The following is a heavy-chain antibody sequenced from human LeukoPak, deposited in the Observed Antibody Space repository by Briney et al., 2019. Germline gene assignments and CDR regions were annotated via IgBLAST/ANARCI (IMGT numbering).Heavy chain of an antibody. CDR2: IYYSGST. Sequence: SETLSLTCTVSGGSISSYYWSWIRRPPGKGLEWIGYIYYSGSTNYNPSLKSRVTISVDTSKNQFSLKLSSVTAADTAVYYCARETNTKWAFDIWGQGTMVTVSS. CDR3: ARETNTKWAFDI. CDR1: GGSISSYY. D-gene: IGHD1-14*01. V-gene: IGHV4-59*01. J-gene: IGHJ3*02.